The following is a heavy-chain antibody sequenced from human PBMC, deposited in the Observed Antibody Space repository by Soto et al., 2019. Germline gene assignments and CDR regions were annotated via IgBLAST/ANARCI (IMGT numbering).Heavy chain of an antibody. J-gene: IGHJ6*03. CDR2: IYYSGST. Sequence: QVQLQESGPGLVKPSQTLSLTCTVSGGSISSGGYYWSWIRQHPGKGLEWIGYIYYSGSTYYNPSLKSRVTISVDTYKNQFSLKLSSVTAADTAVYYCARLSRFLYYYYMDVWGKGTTVTVSS. V-gene: IGHV4-31*03. D-gene: IGHD3-3*01. CDR3: ARLSRFLYYYYMDV. CDR1: GGSISSGGYY.